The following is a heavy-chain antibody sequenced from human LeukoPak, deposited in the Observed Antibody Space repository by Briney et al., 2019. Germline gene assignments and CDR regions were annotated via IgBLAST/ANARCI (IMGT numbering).Heavy chain of an antibody. Sequence: GGSLRLSCAASGFTFSSYAMSWVRQAPGKGLEWVSAISGSGGSTYYADSVKGRFTISRDNSKNTLYLQMSSLRAEDTAVYYCAKDLTYSGSYADYWGQGTLVTVSS. J-gene: IGHJ4*02. CDR2: ISGSGGST. CDR1: GFTFSSYA. V-gene: IGHV3-23*01. D-gene: IGHD1-26*01. CDR3: AKDLTYSGSYADY.